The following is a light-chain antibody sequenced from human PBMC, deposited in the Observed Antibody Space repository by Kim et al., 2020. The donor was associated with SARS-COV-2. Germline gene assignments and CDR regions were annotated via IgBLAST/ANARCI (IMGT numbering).Light chain of an antibody. CDR3: QAWDSSIRV. V-gene: IGLV3-1*01. CDR2: QDS. J-gene: IGLJ3*02. Sequence: VSPGQTASITCSGDKLGDKYACWYQQKPGQSPVLVIYQDSKRPSGIPERFSGSNSGNTATLTINGTQAMDEADYYCQAWDSSIRVFGGGTQLTVL. CDR1: KLGDKY.